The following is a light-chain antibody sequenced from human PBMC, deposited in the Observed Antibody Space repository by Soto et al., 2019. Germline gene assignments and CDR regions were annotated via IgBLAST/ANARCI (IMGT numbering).Light chain of an antibody. Sequence: DIQITQSPSSLSACLGGRVTITCRASQSISSYLNWYQQKPGKAPKLLIYKASTLKSGVPSRFSGSGSGTEFTLTISSLQPDDFATYYCQHYNSYSEAFGQGTKVDIK. CDR1: QSISSY. J-gene: IGKJ1*01. CDR3: QHYNSYSEA. V-gene: IGKV1-5*03. CDR2: KAS.